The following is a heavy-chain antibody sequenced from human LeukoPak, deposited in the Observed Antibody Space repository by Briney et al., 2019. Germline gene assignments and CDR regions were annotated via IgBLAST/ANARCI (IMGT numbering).Heavy chain of an antibody. V-gene: IGHV3-23*01. Sequence: PGGSLRLSCAASGFTFSSYSMNWVRQAPGKGLEWVSAISGTGNRTYYADSVKGRFTISRDNSKNTLYLQMNSLRAEDTAVYYCAKATNYYGSGTNAFDIWGQGTMVTVSS. CDR3: AKATNYYGSGTNAFDI. CDR1: GFTFSSYS. CDR2: ISGTGNRT. J-gene: IGHJ3*02. D-gene: IGHD3-10*01.